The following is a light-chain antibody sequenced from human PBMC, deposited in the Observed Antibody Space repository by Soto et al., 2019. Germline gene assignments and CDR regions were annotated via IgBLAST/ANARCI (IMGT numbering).Light chain of an antibody. CDR2: DAS. CDR3: QQYNSYHT. V-gene: IGKV1-5*01. CDR1: QSISSW. J-gene: IGKJ2*01. Sequence: DIQMTQSPSTLSASVGDRVTITCRACQSISSWLAWYQQKPGKAPKLLIYDASSLESGVPSRFSGSGSGTEFTLTISSLQPDDFATYYCQQYNSYHTFGQGTKLEIK.